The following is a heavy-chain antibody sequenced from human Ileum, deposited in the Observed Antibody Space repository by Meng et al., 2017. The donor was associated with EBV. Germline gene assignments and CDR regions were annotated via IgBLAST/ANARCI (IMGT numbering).Heavy chain of an antibody. CDR3: ARADPLTAAAN. D-gene: IGHD6-13*01. J-gene: IGHJ4*02. V-gene: IGHV3-74*02. CDR1: GFTFSSYS. Sequence: EVPLVESGGGLVKPGGSLRLSCAASGFTFSSYSINWVRQAPGKGLVWVSRIRPDGSGANYADFVEGRFTISRDNAKNTLFLQMNSLRAEDTAVYYCARADPLTAAANWGQGTLVTVSS. CDR2: IRPDGSGA.